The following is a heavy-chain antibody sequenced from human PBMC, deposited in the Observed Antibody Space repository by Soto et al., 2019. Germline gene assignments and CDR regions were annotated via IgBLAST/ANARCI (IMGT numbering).Heavy chain of an antibody. J-gene: IGHJ6*02. V-gene: IGHV3-48*02. CDR1: GFTFSSYS. D-gene: IGHD2-2*01. CDR2: ISSSSTI. Sequence: LRLSCAASGFTFSSYSMNWVRQAPGKGLEWVSYISSSSTIYYADSVKGRFTISRDNAKNSLYLQMNSLRDEDTAVYYCARYKYCISTSCSHYYYYGMDVWGQGTTVTVSS. CDR3: ARYKYCISTSCSHYYYYGMDV.